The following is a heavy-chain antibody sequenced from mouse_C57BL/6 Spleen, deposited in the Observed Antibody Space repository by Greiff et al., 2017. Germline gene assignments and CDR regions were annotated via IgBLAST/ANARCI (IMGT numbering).Heavy chain of an antibody. J-gene: IGHJ4*01. CDR2: ISSGGSYT. CDR1: GFTFSSYG. Sequence: DVHLVESGGDLVKPGGSLKLSCAASGFTFSSYGMSWVRQTPDKRLEWVATISSGGSYTYYPDSVKGRFTISRDNAKNTLYLQMSSLKSEDTAMYYCARDYDYWGQGTSVTVSS. D-gene: IGHD2-13*01. V-gene: IGHV5-6*01. CDR3: ARDYDY.